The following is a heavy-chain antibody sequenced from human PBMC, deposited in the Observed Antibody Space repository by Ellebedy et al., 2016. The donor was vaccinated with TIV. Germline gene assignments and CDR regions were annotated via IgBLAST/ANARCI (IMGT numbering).Heavy chain of an antibody. J-gene: IGHJ4*02. CDR3: ARHGDYYDSYGYYFAVGY. V-gene: IGHV5-51*01. CDR1: GYNFPNYW. Sequence: GESLKISCNVSGYNFPNYWIGWVRQLPGQGLEWMGIIYPGDSDTRYSPSFQGHVTISADKSISTTYLQWSSLEASDTAMYYCARHGDYYDSYGYYFAVGYWGQGTLVTVSS. CDR2: IYPGDSDT. D-gene: IGHD3-22*01.